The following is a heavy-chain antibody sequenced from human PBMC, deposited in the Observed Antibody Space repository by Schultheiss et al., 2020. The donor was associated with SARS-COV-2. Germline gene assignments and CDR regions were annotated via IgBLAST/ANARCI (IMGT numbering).Heavy chain of an antibody. CDR1: GFTFSSYA. D-gene: IGHD3-22*01. CDR2: IIGSGGST. V-gene: IGHV3-23*01. J-gene: IGHJ2*01. CDR3: AKRGYDSSGYYSDWYFDL. Sequence: GGSLRLSCAASGFTFSSYAMSWVRQAPGKGLEWVSAIIGSGGSTYYADSVKGRFTISRDNSKNTLYLQMNSLRAEDTAVYYCAKRGYDSSGYYSDWYFDLWGRGTLVTVSS.